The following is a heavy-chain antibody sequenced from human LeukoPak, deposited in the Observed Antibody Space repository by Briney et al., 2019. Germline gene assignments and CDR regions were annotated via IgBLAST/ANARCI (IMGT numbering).Heavy chain of an antibody. J-gene: IGHJ4*02. Sequence: PSETLSLTCTVSGGSISSYYWSWIRQPPGKGLEWIGYIYYSGSTNYNPSLKSRVTVSVGTSKNQFSLKLSSVTAADTAVYYCARHPTYYYDSSGYYYWYFDYWGQGTLVTVSS. D-gene: IGHD3-22*01. CDR1: GGSISSYY. CDR3: ARHPTYYYDSSGYYYWYFDY. V-gene: IGHV4-59*08. CDR2: IYYSGST.